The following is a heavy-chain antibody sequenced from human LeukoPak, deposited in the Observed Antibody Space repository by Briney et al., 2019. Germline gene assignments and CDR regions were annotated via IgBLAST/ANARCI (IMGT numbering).Heavy chain of an antibody. V-gene: IGHV1-69*05. CDR2: IIPIFGTA. Sequence: SVKVSCKASGGTFSSYAISWVRQAHGQGLEWMGGIIPIFGTANYAQKFQGRVTITTDESTSTAYMELSSLRSEDTAVYYCARFPYYYYGMDVWGQGTTVTVSS. CDR1: GGTFSSYA. J-gene: IGHJ6*02. CDR3: ARFPYYYYGMDV.